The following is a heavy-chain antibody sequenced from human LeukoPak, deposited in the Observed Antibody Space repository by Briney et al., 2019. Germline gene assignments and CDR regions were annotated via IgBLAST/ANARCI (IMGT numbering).Heavy chain of an antibody. Sequence: SETLSLTCAVYGGSFSGYYWSWIRQPPGKGLEWIGEINHSGSTNYNPSLKSRVTISVDTSKNQFSLKLSSVTAADTAVYYCARGQDTAMVMDSPVWFDPWGQGTLVTVSS. CDR3: ARGQDTAMVMDSPVWFDP. J-gene: IGHJ5*02. D-gene: IGHD5-18*01. CDR1: GGSFSGYY. CDR2: INHSGST. V-gene: IGHV4-34*01.